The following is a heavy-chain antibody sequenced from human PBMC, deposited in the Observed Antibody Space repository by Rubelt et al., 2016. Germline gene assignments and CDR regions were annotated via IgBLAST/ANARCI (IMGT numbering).Heavy chain of an antibody. J-gene: IGHJ4*02. D-gene: IGHD1-7*01. CDR2: IYWDDDK. V-gene: IGHV2-5*02. Sequence: QITLKESGPTLVKPTQTLTLTCTFSGFSLTTSGVGVGWIRQPPGKALEWLALIYWDDDKRYSPALKNRLTITKDTSKNQVVLTMNNADPVATATYYWAHRNQWNYAALWGQGTLVTVSS. CDR3: AHRNQWNYAAL. CDR1: GFSLTTSGVG.